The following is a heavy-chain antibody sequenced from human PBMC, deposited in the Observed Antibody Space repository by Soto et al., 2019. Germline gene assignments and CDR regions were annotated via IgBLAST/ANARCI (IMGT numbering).Heavy chain of an antibody. J-gene: IGHJ6*02. CDR3: ARHSIPYYYYGMDV. CDR1: GYTFTSYA. Sequence: SSVKVSCKASGYTFTSYAINWVRQAPGQGLEWMGWINPIFGTANYAQKFQGRVTITADESTSTAYMELSSLRSEDTAVYYCARHSIPYYYYGMDVWGQGTTVTV. V-gene: IGHV1-69*13. CDR2: INPIFGTA.